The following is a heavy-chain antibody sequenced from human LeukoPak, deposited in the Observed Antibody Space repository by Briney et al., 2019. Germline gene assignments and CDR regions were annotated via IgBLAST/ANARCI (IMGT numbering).Heavy chain of an antibody. D-gene: IGHD6-13*01. V-gene: IGHV3-23*01. CDR1: GFTFSRYW. CDR3: AKDRTLYSSSSSDFDY. J-gene: IGHJ4*02. CDR2: ISGSGGST. Sequence: GGSLRLSCAGSGFTFSRYWMTWVRLAPGKGLEWVSAISGSGGSTYYADSVKGRFTISRDNAKNTLYLQMNSLRAEDTAVYYCAKDRTLYSSSSSDFDYWGQGTLVTVSS.